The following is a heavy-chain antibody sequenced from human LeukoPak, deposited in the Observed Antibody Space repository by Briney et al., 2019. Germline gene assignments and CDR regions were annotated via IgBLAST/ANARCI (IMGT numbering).Heavy chain of an antibody. J-gene: IGHJ4*02. CDR2: ISSEGSST. CDR3: ARAENTYIDY. V-gene: IGHV3-74*01. D-gene: IGHD3-16*01. Sequence: GGSLRLSCAASGFTFSIYWMDWVRQAPGKGLVWVSRISSEGSSTTYADSVKGRFTISRDNAKDTLYLQMNSLRAEDTAVYYCARAENTYIDYWGQGTLVTVSS. CDR1: GFTFSIYW.